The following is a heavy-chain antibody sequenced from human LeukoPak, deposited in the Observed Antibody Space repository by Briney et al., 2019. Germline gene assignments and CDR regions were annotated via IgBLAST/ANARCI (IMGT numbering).Heavy chain of an antibody. CDR1: GFTFDDYA. Sequence: GGSLRLSCAASGFTFDDYAMHWVRQAPGKGLEWVSSISSSSSYIYYADSVKGRFTISRDNAKNSLYLQMNSLRAEDTAVYYCARDIYQLLPLFDYWGQGTLVTVSS. V-gene: IGHV3-21*01. J-gene: IGHJ4*02. D-gene: IGHD2-2*01. CDR3: ARDIYQLLPLFDY. CDR2: ISSSSSYI.